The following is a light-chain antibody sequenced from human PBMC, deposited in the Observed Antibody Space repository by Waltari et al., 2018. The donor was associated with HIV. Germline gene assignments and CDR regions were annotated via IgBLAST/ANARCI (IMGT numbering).Light chain of an antibody. CDR1: QDVSDA. CDR3: QKYNSAPWP. CDR2: AAS. J-gene: IGKJ1*01. Sequence: DIQMTQSPSSLSASVGDRVAITCRASQDVSDALAWYQQKPGKAPKLLIYAASTLQSGVPSRFSGSGSGTDFTLTITSLQPEDVATYFCQKYNSAPWPFGQGTKVDLK. V-gene: IGKV1-27*01.